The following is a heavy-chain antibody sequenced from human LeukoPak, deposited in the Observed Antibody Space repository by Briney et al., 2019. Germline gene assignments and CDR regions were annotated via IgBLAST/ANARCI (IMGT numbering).Heavy chain of an antibody. CDR3: ARGTYYYYYGMDV. Sequence: PGGSLRLSCAASGFTVSSNYMSWVRQAPGKGLEWVSVIYSGGSTYYADSVKGRLTISRDNSKNTLYLQMNSLRAEDTAVYYCARGTYYYYYGMDVWGQGTTVTVSS. CDR1: GFTVSSNY. J-gene: IGHJ6*02. V-gene: IGHV3-53*01. CDR2: IYSGGST.